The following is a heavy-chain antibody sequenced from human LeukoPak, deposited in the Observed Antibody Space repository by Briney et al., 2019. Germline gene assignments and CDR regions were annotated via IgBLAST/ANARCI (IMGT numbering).Heavy chain of an antibody. CDR2: IYSGGST. Sequence: PGGSLRLSCAASGFTVSSNYMSWVRQAPGKGLEWVSVIYSGGSTYYADSVKGRFTISRDNSKNTLYLQMNSLRAEDTAVYYCARDRNDFWSGYYYYMDVWGKGTTVTVSS. V-gene: IGHV3-53*01. J-gene: IGHJ6*03. CDR3: ARDRNDFWSGYYYYMDV. CDR1: GFTVSSNY. D-gene: IGHD3-3*01.